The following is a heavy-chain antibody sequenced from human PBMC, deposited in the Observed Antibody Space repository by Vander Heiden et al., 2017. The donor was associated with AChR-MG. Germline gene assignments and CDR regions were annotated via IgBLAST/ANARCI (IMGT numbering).Heavy chain of an antibody. CDR2: NAPILGVV. J-gene: IGHJ3*02. D-gene: IGHD6-19*01. CDR1: GGAFSYNA. V-gene: IGHV1-69*04. CDR3: ARGGAALAENPRSLDALDI. Sequence: QVQLAQSGAEVTRPGSSVTVSCKTSGGAFSYNAVTWGRQAPGQGLEWVGKNAPILGVVNYAQMCQGRLMITADKSTNTAHMELSRLRADDTALDYCARGGAALAENPRSLDALDIWGQGTMVIVSS.